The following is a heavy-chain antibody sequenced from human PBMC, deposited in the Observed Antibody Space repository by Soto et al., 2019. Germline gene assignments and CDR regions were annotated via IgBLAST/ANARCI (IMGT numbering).Heavy chain of an antibody. CDR3: ARDKSTMIVVVITY. Sequence: HPGGSLRLSCAASGFTFSSYAMHWVRQAPGKGLEWVAVISYDGSNKYYADTVKGRFTISRDNSKNTLYLQMNSLRAEDTAVYYCARDKSTMIVVVITYWGQGTLVTVSS. V-gene: IGHV3-30-3*01. D-gene: IGHD3-22*01. CDR2: ISYDGSNK. J-gene: IGHJ4*02. CDR1: GFTFSSYA.